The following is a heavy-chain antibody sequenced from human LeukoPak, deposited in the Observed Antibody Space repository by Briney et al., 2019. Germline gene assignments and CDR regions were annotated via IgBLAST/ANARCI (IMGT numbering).Heavy chain of an antibody. CDR3: ARAPQYSSGWSDY. J-gene: IGHJ4*02. D-gene: IGHD6-19*01. V-gene: IGHV3-30*04. Sequence: GGSLRLSCAASRFTFSSYTMYWVRQAPGKGLEWVAVISYDGSDKYYADSVKGRFTISRDNSKYTLYLQMNSLGAEDTAVYYCARAPQYSSGWSDYWGQGTLVTVSS. CDR1: RFTFSSYT. CDR2: ISYDGSDK.